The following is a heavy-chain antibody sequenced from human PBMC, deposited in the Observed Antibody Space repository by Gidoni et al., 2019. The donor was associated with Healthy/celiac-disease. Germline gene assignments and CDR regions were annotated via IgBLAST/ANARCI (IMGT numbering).Heavy chain of an antibody. J-gene: IGHJ5*02. D-gene: IGHD3-16*01. CDR2: IYYSGST. CDR1: GGSISSYY. Sequence: QVQLQESGPGLVKPSETLSLTCTVSGGSISSYYWSWIRQPPGKGLEWIGYIYYSGSTNYNPSLKSRVTISVDTSKNQFSLKLSSVTAADTAVYYWARGRFNWFDPWGQGTLVTVSS. CDR3: ARGRFNWFDP. V-gene: IGHV4-59*01.